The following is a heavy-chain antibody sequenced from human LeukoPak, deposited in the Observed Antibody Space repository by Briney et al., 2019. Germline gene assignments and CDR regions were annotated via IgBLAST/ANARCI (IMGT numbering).Heavy chain of an antibody. CDR3: ARDLYSSGWYGYFQH. Sequence: PSETLSLTCTVSGGSISSYYWSWIQQPPGKGLEWIGYIYYSGRTNYNPSLKSRVTISVDTSKNQFSLKLSSVTAADTAVYYCARDLYSSGWYGYFQHWGQGTLVTVSS. CDR1: GGSISSYY. D-gene: IGHD6-19*01. CDR2: IYYSGRT. J-gene: IGHJ1*01. V-gene: IGHV4-59*01.